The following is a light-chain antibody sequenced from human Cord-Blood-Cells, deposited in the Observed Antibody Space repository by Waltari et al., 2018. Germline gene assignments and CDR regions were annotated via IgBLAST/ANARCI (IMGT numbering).Light chain of an antibody. J-gene: IGKJ4*01. CDR2: AAS. Sequence: DIQMTQSPSSLSASVGDRVTLTCRASQSISSYLNWYQQKPGKAPKLLIYAASSLQSGVPSRFSGSGSGTDFTLTISSLQPEDFATYYCQQSYSTPTHTELTFGGGTKVEIK. V-gene: IGKV1-39*01. CDR1: QSISSY. CDR3: QQSYSTPTHTELT.